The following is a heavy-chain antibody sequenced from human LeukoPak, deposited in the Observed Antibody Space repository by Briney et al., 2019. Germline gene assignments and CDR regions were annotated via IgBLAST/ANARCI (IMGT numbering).Heavy chain of an antibody. Sequence: TGGSLRLSCAASGFTFSSYAMDWVRQAPGKGLEWVAVIPYDGSNKYYAGSVKGRFTISRDNSKNTLYLQMNSLRGEDTAVYYCARDLRTGSYLDYWGQGTLVTVSS. V-gene: IGHV3-30*01. CDR1: GFTFSSYA. CDR3: ARDLRTGSYLDY. CDR2: IPYDGSNK. J-gene: IGHJ4*02. D-gene: IGHD3/OR15-3a*01.